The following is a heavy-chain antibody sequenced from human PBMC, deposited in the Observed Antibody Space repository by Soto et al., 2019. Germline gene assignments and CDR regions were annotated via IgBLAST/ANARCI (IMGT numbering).Heavy chain of an antibody. D-gene: IGHD5-12*01. V-gene: IGHV4-30-4*01. CDR3: ARMYCGYGGGLDS. J-gene: IGHJ4*02. CDR1: GGSVGSGDYY. Sequence: QVQLQESGPGLVKPSQTLSLTCTVSGGSVGSGDYYWSWIRQPPGKGLEWIGYIYHSGSTYYNPSLKSRISMSVDTSKNQFSLRLNSVAAADTAVYYCARMYCGYGGGLDSWGQGTLVTVSS. CDR2: IYHSGST.